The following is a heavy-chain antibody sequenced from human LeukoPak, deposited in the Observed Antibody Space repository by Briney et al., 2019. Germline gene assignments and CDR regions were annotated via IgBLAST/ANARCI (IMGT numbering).Heavy chain of an antibody. J-gene: IGHJ5*02. CDR3: ARGNTYYYGSGLAH. CDR2: IYYTGNT. Sequence: SDTLSLTCTVSGDSISTSKSYWGWIRQPPLKGLEWIGSIYYTGNTYYNASLKSRVTISVDTSKNQFSLKLSSVTAADTAVYYCARGNTYYYGSGLAHWGQGTLVTVSS. CDR1: GDSISTSKSY. V-gene: IGHV4-39*01. D-gene: IGHD3-10*01.